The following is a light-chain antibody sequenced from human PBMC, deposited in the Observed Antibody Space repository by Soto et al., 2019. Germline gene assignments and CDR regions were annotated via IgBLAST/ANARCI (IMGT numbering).Light chain of an antibody. CDR3: HLYGTSPLFT. J-gene: IGKJ2*01. V-gene: IGKV3-20*01. Sequence: ESVLTQSPGTLSLSPGVRATLSCRASQTVSSSYLAWSQQKPGQAPRPPIYGASNRATGVPDRFSGTGSGTDFTLTISRLEPEDFAVYYCHLYGTSPLFTFGQGTKLEIK. CDR2: GAS. CDR1: QTVSSSY.